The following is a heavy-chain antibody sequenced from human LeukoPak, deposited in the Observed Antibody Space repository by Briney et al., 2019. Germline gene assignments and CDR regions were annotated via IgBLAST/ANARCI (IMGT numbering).Heavy chain of an antibody. CDR3: AKDGHSSSWYRYYYYMDV. J-gene: IGHJ6*03. CDR2: ISSSSRYT. V-gene: IGHV3-21*01. CDR1: GFSLRDYS. Sequence: PGGSLRLSCAASGFSLRDYSMDWVRQAPGKGLEWVSSISSSSRYTFYVDSVKGRFTISRDNAKNSLYLQMNSLRVEDTAVYYCAKDGHSSSWYRYYYYMDVWGKGTAVTVSS. D-gene: IGHD6-13*01.